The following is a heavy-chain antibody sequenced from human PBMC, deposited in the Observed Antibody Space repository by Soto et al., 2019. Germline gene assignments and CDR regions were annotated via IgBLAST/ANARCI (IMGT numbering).Heavy chain of an antibody. CDR3: ARKILGSTTRPNYWYFDL. D-gene: IGHD7-27*01. V-gene: IGHV3-23*01. CDR2: ISGGGDAA. J-gene: IGHJ2*01. CDR1: GFTFINYA. Sequence: EVQVLESGGGLVQPGGSLRLSCAGSGFTFINYAMNWVRQAPGKGLERVSSISGGGDAAFFPDSVRGRFTISRDNSKDTVTLQMHSLGVDDTAVYYCARKILGSTTRPNYWYFDLWGRGTLVTVSS.